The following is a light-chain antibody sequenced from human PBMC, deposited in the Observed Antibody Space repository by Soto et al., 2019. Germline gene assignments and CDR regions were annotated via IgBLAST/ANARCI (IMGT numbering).Light chain of an antibody. Sequence: QSVLTQPPPATGTPGQRVTISCSGSSSNIGSNTVNLYQQLPGTAPKLLIYSNNQRPSGVPDRFSGSKSGTSASLAISGLQPEDEADYYCAAGDDSMNGTEVFANGTKVTVL. CDR1: SSNIGSNT. CDR3: AAGDDSMNGTEV. CDR2: SNN. V-gene: IGLV1-44*01. J-gene: IGLJ1*01.